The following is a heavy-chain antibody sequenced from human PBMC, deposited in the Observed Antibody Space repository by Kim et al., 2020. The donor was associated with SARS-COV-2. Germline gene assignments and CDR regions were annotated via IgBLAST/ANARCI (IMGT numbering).Heavy chain of an antibody. D-gene: IGHD5-12*01. CDR1: GGSFSGYY. CDR2: INHSGST. CDR3: ARGVRWLRLPGIYYYYGM. Sequence: SETLSLTCAAYGGSFSGYYWSWVRQPPGKGLEWIGEINHSGSTNYNPSLKSRVTISVDTSKNQFSLKLSSVTAADTAVYYCARGVRWLRLPGIYYYYGM. V-gene: IGHV4-34*01. J-gene: IGHJ6*01.